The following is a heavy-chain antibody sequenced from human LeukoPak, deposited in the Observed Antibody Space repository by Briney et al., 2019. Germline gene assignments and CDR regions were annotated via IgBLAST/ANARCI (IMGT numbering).Heavy chain of an antibody. CDR1: GFNFRDAA. V-gene: IGHV3-23*01. CDR2: IGPVGDSP. Sequence: GGSLRLSCAASGFNFRDAAMTWVRQAPGKGLEWVSLIGPVGDSPFYADSVKGRFTISRDNSKNTLYLQMNSLRAEDTAVYYCAREADCSGGNCYRGAFDIWGQGTMITVSS. D-gene: IGHD2-15*01. CDR3: AREADCSGGNCYRGAFDI. J-gene: IGHJ3*02.